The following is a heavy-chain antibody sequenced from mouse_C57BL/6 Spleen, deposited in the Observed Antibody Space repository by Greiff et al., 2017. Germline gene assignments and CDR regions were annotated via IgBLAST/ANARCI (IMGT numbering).Heavy chain of an antibody. CDR2: ISNGGGST. J-gene: IGHJ1*03. Sequence: DVTLVESGGGLVQPGGSLKLSCAASGFTFSDYYMYWVRQTPEKRLEWVAYISNGGGSTYYPDTVKGRFTISRDNAKNPLYLQMSRLKSEDTAMYYCARDYLGSSYWYFDVWGTGTTVTVSS. D-gene: IGHD1-1*01. V-gene: IGHV5-12*01. CDR1: GFTFSDYY. CDR3: ARDYLGSSYWYFDV.